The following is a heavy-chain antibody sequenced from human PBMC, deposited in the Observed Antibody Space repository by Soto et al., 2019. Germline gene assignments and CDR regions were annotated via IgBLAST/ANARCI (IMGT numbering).Heavy chain of an antibody. V-gene: IGHV3-15*07. CDR1: GFDFTNAW. J-gene: IGHJ4*02. CDR2: IKSKSDGETT. D-gene: IGHD4-17*01. CDR3: TSDRRYGDYVTDLGY. Sequence: EVQLVESGGGLVKPGGSLRLSCAASGFDFTNAWMNWVRQAPGKGLEWVGRIKSKSDGETTDYAAPVRGRFTFSSDDSINTLYLQMNSLKTEDTAVYYCTSDRRYGDYVTDLGYWGQGTLVTVSS.